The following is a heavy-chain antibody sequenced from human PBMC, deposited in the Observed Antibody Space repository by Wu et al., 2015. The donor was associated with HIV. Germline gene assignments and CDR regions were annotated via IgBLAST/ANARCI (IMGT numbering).Heavy chain of an antibody. D-gene: IGHD6-13*01. CDR1: GYTFTGYY. CDR3: ARTYSSSWIESYYYGMDV. V-gene: IGHV1-69*18. Sequence: QVQLVQSGAEVKKPGASVKVSCKASGYTFTGYYMHWVRQAPGQGLEWMGRIIPIFGTANYAQKFQGRVTITADESTSTAYMELSSLRSEDTAVYYCARTYSSSWIESYYYGMDVWGQGP. CDR2: IIPIFGTA. J-gene: IGHJ6*02.